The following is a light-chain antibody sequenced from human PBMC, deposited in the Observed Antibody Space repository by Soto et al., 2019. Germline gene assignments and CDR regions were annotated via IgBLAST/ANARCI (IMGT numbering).Light chain of an antibody. CDR2: AAS. V-gene: IGKV1-39*01. CDR3: HQTCRSTLT. CDR1: QSINNY. Sequence: DIQVTPSPSSLSASIGDRVTISCRTSQSINNYLSWYQQKSGKAPDRLIFAASTLASGVPSRFSGSGSGTNFTLTISGLQPEDGATYFWHQTCRSTLTFGGWTKVDI. J-gene: IGKJ4*01.